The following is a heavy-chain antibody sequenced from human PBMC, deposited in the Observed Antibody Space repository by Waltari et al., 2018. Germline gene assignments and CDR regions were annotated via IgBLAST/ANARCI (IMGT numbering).Heavy chain of an antibody. D-gene: IGHD3-22*01. J-gene: IGHJ5*02. CDR3: ASGANYYDSSGYGVFDP. CDR1: GGTFSSYA. Sequence: QVQLVQSGAEVKKPGSSVKVSCKASGGTFSSYAISWVRQAPGQGLEWMGGIIPSFGTANYAQKFQGRVTITAAESTSTAYMELSSLRSEDTAVYYCASGANYYDSSGYGVFDPWGQGTLVTVSS. CDR2: IIPSFGTA. V-gene: IGHV1-69*01.